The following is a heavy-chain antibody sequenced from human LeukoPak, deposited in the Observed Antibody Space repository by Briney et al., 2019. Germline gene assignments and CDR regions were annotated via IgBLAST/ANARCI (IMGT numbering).Heavy chain of an antibody. V-gene: IGHV4-34*01. CDR3: ARVEQQLVSDAFDI. CDR2: IYYSGST. Sequence: SETLSLTCAVYGGSFSGYYWSWIRQPPGKGLEWIGSIYYSGSTYYNPSLKSRVTISVDTSKNQFSLKLSSVTAADTAVYYCARVEQQLVSDAFDIWGQGTMVTVSS. J-gene: IGHJ3*02. D-gene: IGHD6-13*01. CDR1: GGSFSGYY.